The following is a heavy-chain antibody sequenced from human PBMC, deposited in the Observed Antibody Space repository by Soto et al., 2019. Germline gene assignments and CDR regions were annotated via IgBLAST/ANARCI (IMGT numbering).Heavy chain of an antibody. CDR2: VIPTLATA. Sequence: QGQLVHSGAEVKKPGSSVKVSCKTSGGPFNNHAINWVRQAPGQGLEWVGLVIPTLATADYAQKFQGRVTMTADEVTNTAYMELSSLRSDDTGVYYCASDYGEIDAFDIWGQGTLVTVSS. V-gene: IGHV1-69*01. CDR3: ASDYGEIDAFDI. J-gene: IGHJ3*02. D-gene: IGHD4-17*01. CDR1: GGPFNNHA.